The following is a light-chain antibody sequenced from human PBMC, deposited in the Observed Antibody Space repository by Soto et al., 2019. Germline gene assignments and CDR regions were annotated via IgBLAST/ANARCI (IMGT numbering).Light chain of an antibody. CDR1: NIGSKR. J-gene: IGLJ1*01. CDR3: HVWDSSSEHV. Sequence: SYELTQPPSVSVATGQPAKITCRGNNIGSKRVHWYQQKPGQAPVLVVDDDSDRPSGIPERFSGSNSGNPATLTISRVEAGDEADYFCHVWDSSSEHVFGTGTKVTVL. CDR2: DDS. V-gene: IGLV3-21*02.